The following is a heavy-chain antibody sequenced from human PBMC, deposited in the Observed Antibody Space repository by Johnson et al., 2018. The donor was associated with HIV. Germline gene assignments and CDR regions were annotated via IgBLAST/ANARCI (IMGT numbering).Heavy chain of an antibody. D-gene: IGHD3-10*01. CDR2: IRSKANTYAT. J-gene: IGHJ3*02. Sequence: VQLVESGGGVVQPGRSLRLSCAASEFYTMHWVRQASGKGLEWVGRIRSKANTYATAYAASVKGRFTISRDDSKNTAYLQMNSLKTEDTAVYYCTQTGFRGEDAFDIWGQGTMVTVSS. CDR3: TQTGFRGEDAFDI. CDR1: EFYT. V-gene: IGHV3-73*01.